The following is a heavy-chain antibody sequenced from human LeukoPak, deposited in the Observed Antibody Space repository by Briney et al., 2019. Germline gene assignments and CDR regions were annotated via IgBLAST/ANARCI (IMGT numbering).Heavy chain of an antibody. CDR2: ISWNSGSI. CDR1: GFTFDDYA. CDR3: VRGDTSGWDFDS. D-gene: IGHD6-19*01. J-gene: IGHJ4*02. Sequence: GGSLRLSCAASGFTFDDYAMHWVRQAPGKGLEWVSGISWNSGSIGYADSVKGRFTISRDNAKNSLYLQMNSLRADDTAVYYCVRGDTSGWDFDSWGQGTLATVSS. V-gene: IGHV3-9*01.